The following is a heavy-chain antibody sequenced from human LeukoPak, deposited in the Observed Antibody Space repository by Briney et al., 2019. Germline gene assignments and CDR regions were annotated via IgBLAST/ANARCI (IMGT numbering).Heavy chain of an antibody. CDR3: ASSSMVRGVIFDY. CDR2: IYYSGST. CDR1: GGSISSSSYY. D-gene: IGHD3-10*01. J-gene: IGHJ4*02. V-gene: IGHV4-39*07. Sequence: SETLSLTCTVSGGSISSSSYYWGWIRQPPGKGLEWIGSIYYSGSTYYNPSLKSRVTISVDTSKNQFSLKLSSVTAADTAVYYCASSSMVRGVIFDYWGQGTLVTVSS.